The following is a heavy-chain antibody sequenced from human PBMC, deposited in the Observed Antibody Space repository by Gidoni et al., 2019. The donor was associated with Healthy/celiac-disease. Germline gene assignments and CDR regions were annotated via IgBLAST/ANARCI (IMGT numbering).Heavy chain of an antibody. CDR3: ARGIRGFWSGYYLDY. D-gene: IGHD3-3*01. V-gene: IGHV4-34*01. CDR2: INHSGST. J-gene: IGHJ4*02. Sequence: QVQLQQWGAGLLKPSETLSLTCAVYGGSFSGYYWSWIRQPPGKGLEWIGEINHSGSTNYNPSLKSRVTISVDTSKNQFSLKLSSVTAADTAVYYCARGIRGFWSGYYLDYWGQGTLVTVSS. CDR1: GGSFSGYY.